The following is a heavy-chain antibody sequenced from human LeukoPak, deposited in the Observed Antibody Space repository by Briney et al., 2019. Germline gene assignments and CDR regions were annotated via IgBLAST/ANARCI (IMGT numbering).Heavy chain of an antibody. D-gene: IGHD6-13*01. V-gene: IGHV1-69*04. CDR3: ARDRMGYSSSWYPVLDFDY. CDR2: IIPILGIA. Sequence: ASVKVSCKASGGTFSSYAISWVRQAPGQGLEWMGRIIPILGIANYAQKFQGRVTITADKSTSTAYMELSSLRSEDTAVYYCARDRMGYSSSWYPVLDFDYWGQGTLVTVSS. CDR1: GGTFSSYA. J-gene: IGHJ4*02.